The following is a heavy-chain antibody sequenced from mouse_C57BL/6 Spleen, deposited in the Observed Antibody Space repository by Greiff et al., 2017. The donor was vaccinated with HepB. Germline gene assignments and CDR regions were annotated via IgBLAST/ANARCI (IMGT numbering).Heavy chain of an antibody. CDR2: IDPSDSET. CDR1: GYTFTSYW. J-gene: IGHJ2*01. CDR3: ARGRILLRYPDY. Sequence: QVQLQQPGAELVRPGSSVKLSCKASGYTFTSYWMHWVKQRPIQGLEWIGNIDPSDSETHYNQKFKDKATLTVDKSSSTAYMQLSSLTSEDSAVYYCARGRILLRYPDYWGQGTTLTVSS. V-gene: IGHV1-52*01. D-gene: IGHD1-1*01.